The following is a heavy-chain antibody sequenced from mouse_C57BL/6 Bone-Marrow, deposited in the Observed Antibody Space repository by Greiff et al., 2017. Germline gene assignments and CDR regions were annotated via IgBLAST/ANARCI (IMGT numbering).Heavy chain of an antibody. J-gene: IGHJ3*01. D-gene: IGHD2-3*01. CDR2: IDPSDSYT. Sequence: VQLQQPGAELVKPGASVKLSCKASGYTFTSYWMQWVKQRPGQGLEWIGEIDPSDSYTNYNQKFKGKATLTVDTSSSTAYMQLSSLTSEDSAVYYCARNDGYTAYWGQGTLVTVSA. CDR3: ARNDGYTAY. CDR1: GYTFTSYW. V-gene: IGHV1-50*01.